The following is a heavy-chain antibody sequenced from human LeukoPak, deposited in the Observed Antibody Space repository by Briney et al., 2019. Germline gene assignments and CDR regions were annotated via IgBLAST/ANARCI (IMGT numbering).Heavy chain of an antibody. CDR1: GGSFCGYY. CDR2: INHSGST. Sequence: SETLSLTCAVYGGSFCGYYWSWSRQPPGKRLEWIGEINHSGSTNYNPSLKSRVTISVDTSKNQFSLKLSSVTAADTAVYYCARGRGRGLIQLWLQAYYFDYWGQGTLVTVSS. CDR3: ARGRGRGLIQLWLQAYYFDY. J-gene: IGHJ4*02. D-gene: IGHD5-18*01. V-gene: IGHV4-34*01.